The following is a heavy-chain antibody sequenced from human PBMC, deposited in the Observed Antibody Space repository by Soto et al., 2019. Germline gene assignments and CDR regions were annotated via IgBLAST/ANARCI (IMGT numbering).Heavy chain of an antibody. Sequence: QLQLQESGPGLLKPSETLSLTCTVAGGSISSSSYYWGWIRQPPGKGLEWIGSIDYSGNTYYNRSLKSRDTRSADRSKSQCSLKHCSLTVADTDVYYCARHVSGYSSGLDYWGEGTMVIVS. D-gene: IGHD6-19*01. CDR1: GGSISSSSYY. CDR2: IDYSGNT. J-gene: IGHJ4*02. V-gene: IGHV4-39*01. CDR3: ARHVSGYSSGLDY.